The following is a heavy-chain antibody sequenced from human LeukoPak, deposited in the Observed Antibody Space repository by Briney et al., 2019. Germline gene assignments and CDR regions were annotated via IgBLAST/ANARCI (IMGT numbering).Heavy chain of an antibody. CDR1: GYTFTSYG. V-gene: IGHV1-18*01. J-gene: IGHJ5*02. Sequence: GASVKVSCKASGYTFTSYGISWARQAPGQGLEWMGWISAYNGNTNYAQKLQGRVTMTTDTSTSTAYMELRSLRSDDTAVYYCARGPSSSWYQYNWFDPWGQGTLVTVSS. D-gene: IGHD6-13*01. CDR2: ISAYNGNT. CDR3: ARGPSSSWYQYNWFDP.